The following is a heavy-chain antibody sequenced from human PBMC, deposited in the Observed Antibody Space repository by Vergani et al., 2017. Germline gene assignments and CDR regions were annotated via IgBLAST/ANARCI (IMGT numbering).Heavy chain of an antibody. D-gene: IGHD6-13*01. CDR3: AKDISSSSSAAAED. CDR1: GFSFSSYA. J-gene: IGHJ4*02. Sequence: EVQLLESGGDLVQPGGSLRLSCAASGFSFSSYATSWVRQAPGQGLEWVSAISGSCFITDYADSVKGRFIISRYNSKNTLYLQMNSLRAEDTAVYYCAKDISSSSSAAAEDWGQGTLVTVSS. V-gene: IGHV3-23*01. CDR2: ISGSCFIT.